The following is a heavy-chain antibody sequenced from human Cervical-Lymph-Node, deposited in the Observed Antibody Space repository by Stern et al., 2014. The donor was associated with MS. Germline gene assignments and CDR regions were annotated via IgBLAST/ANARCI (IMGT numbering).Heavy chain of an antibody. D-gene: IGHD3-10*01. CDR1: GFTFSSYS. CDR2: ISSSSSYI. CDR3: ARDTITMVRGGYYFDY. V-gene: IGHV3-21*01. Sequence: VQLVESGGGLVKPGGSLRLSCAASGFTFSSYSMNWVRQAPGKGLEWVSSISSSSSYISYADSVKGRFTISRDNAKNSLYLQMNSLRAEDTAVYYCARDTITMVRGGYYFDYWGQGTLVTVSS. J-gene: IGHJ4*02.